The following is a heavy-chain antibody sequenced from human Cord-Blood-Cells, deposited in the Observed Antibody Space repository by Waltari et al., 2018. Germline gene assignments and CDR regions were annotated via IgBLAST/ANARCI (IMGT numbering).Heavy chain of an antibody. V-gene: IGHV1-69*09. J-gene: IGHJ2*01. Sequence: QVQLVQSGAEVKKPGSSVKVSCKASGGTFSSYAISWVRQAPGQGLEWMGRIIPSLGIANYAQKFQGRVTITADKSTSTAYMELSSLRSEDTAVYYCARDFCGGDCYYWYFDLWGRGTLVTVSS. CDR3: ARDFCGGDCYYWYFDL. CDR1: GGTFSSYA. D-gene: IGHD2-21*01. CDR2: IIPSLGIA.